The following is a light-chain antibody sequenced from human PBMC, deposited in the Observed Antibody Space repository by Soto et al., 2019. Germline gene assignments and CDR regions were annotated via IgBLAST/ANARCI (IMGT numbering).Light chain of an antibody. CDR2: KVS. J-gene: IGLJ1*01. CDR3: SSYTSSSIDYV. CDR1: SSDVGGYNY. V-gene: IGLV2-14*01. Sequence: QSALTQPASVSGSPRQAITISCTGTSSDVGGYNYVSCYHQYPGKAPKLLIYKVSNRPSGVSNRLSGSKSGNTASLTISGLQAEDEADHCCSSYTSSSIDYVFGTGTKVTVL.